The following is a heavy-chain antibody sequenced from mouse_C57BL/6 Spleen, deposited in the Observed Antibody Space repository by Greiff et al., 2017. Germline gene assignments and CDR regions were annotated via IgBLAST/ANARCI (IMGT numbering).Heavy chain of an antibody. CDR1: GYTFTSYW. CDR2: IHPNSGST. Sequence: QVQLQQPGAELVKPGASVKLSCKASGYTFTSYWMHWVKQRPGQGLEWIEMIHPNSGSTNYNEKFKSKATLTVDKSSSTAYMQLISLTSEDSAVYYCARSPPITTVVEGGYAMDYWGQGTSVTGSS. CDR3: ARSPPITTVVEGGYAMDY. V-gene: IGHV1-64*01. D-gene: IGHD1-1*01. J-gene: IGHJ4*01.